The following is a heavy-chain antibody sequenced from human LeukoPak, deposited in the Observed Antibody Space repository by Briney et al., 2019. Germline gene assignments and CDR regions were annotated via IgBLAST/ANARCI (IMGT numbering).Heavy chain of an antibody. J-gene: IGHJ4*02. CDR1: GFTFSSYA. CDR3: ARGGHHYHSSGYYGGTNFDY. D-gene: IGHD3-22*01. V-gene: IGHV3-30*04. CDR2: ISYDGSNK. Sequence: GGSLRLSCAASGFTFSSYAMHWVRQAPGKGLEWVAVISYDGSNKYYADSVKGRFTISRDNAKNTLYLQMNSLRAEDTALYYCARGGHHYHSSGYYGGTNFDYWGQGTLVTVSS.